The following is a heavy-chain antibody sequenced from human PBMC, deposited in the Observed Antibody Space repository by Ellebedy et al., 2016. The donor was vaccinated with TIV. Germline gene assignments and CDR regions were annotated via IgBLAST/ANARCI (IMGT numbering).Heavy chain of an antibody. D-gene: IGHD6-13*01. CDR1: GFTFDDYG. CDR2: FNWNGGTT. CDR3: ASSSAAGNDY. V-gene: IGHV3-20*04. J-gene: IGHJ4*02. Sequence: PGGSLRLSCAASGFTFDDYGMSWVRQAPGKGLEWVSGFNWNGGTTDYSDSVKGRFTISRDNAKNSLFLQVNSLRAEDTALYYCASSSAAGNDYWGQGTLVTVSS.